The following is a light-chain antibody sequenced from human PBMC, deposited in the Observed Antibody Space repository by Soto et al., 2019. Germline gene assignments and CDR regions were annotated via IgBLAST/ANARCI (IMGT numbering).Light chain of an antibody. CDR3: QQSYSSPWT. Sequence: DIQMTRSPSTLSASVGDRVTITCRASQSISGWLAWYQQKPGKAPKLLIYKASSLQSGVPSRFGGSGSGTAFTLTISSLQPEDFASYSCQQSYSSPWTFGQGTKVDIK. CDR1: QSISGW. CDR2: KAS. J-gene: IGKJ1*01. V-gene: IGKV1-5*03.